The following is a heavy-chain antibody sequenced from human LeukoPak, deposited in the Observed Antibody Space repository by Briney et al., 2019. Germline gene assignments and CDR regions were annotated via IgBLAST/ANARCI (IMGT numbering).Heavy chain of an antibody. Sequence: GGSLTLSCAASGFAFSTYAMHWVRQAPGKGLEWVAVIWYDESEKYYADFVKGRFTISRDNSKNTLYLQMNSLRAEDTAVYCCARDFGSTVVTRGVFDVWGQGTMVTVSS. J-gene: IGHJ3*01. V-gene: IGHV3-33*08. CDR3: ARDFGSTVVTRGVFDV. CDR1: GFAFSTYA. CDR2: IWYDESEK. D-gene: IGHD4-23*01.